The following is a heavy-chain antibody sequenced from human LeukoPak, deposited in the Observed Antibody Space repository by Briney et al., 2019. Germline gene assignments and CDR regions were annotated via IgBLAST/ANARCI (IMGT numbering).Heavy chain of an antibody. Sequence: SETLSLTCTVSGGSISSYYWSWIRQPPGKGLEWIGYIYYSGSTRYNPSPKSRVTISVDTSKNQFSLKLSSVTAADTAVYYCARVLADSSSSWFDPGGQGTLVTVSS. D-gene: IGHD6-6*01. V-gene: IGHV4-59*01. CDR1: GGSISSYY. J-gene: IGHJ5*02. CDR2: IYYSGST. CDR3: ARVLADSSSSWFDP.